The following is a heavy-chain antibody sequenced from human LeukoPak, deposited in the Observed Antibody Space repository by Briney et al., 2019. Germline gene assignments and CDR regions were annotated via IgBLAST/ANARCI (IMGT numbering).Heavy chain of an antibody. CDR1: GFTFRRHN. V-gene: IGHV3-64D*09. CDR3: VSDRETQEQI. CDR2: ISFNGDST. Sequence: GGSLRLSCSGSGFTFRRHNMHWVRQAPGKGLEYVSAISFNGDSTYYVDSVKGRFTISRDNSKNTLDLQMSSLRPEDTAVYYCVSDRETQEQIWGPGTLVTVSS. D-gene: IGHD1-26*01. J-gene: IGHJ3*02.